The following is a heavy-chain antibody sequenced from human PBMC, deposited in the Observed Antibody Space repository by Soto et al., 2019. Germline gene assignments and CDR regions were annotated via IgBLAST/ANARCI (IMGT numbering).Heavy chain of an antibody. V-gene: IGHV3-30*18. CDR3: AKVGGTLTTVTPKLDY. J-gene: IGHJ4*02. D-gene: IGHD4-17*01. CDR1: GFTFTDYA. Sequence: QVQLVESGGGVVQPGRSLRLSCAASGFTFTDYAMHWVRQAPGKGLEWVAAIAYDGISKYYADSVKGRFTISRDNSKNTLYVQMNSLRAEDTAVYYCAKVGGTLTTVTPKLDYWGQGTLVTVSS. CDR2: IAYDGISK.